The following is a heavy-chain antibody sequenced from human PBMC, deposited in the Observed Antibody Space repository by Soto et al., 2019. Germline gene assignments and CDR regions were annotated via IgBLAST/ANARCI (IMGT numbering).Heavy chain of an antibody. Sequence: GGSLRLPCAASGFTFSNAWMSWVRQAPGKGLEWVGRIKSKTDGGTTDYAAPVKGRFTISRDDSKNTLYLQMNSLKTEDTAVYYCTTDPNGFLEWLYFDYWGQGTLVTVSS. J-gene: IGHJ4*02. CDR2: IKSKTDGGTT. CDR1: GFTFSNAW. D-gene: IGHD3-3*01. CDR3: TTDPNGFLEWLYFDY. V-gene: IGHV3-15*01.